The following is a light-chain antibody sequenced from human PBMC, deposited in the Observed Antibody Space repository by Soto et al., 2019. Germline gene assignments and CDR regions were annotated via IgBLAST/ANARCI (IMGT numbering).Light chain of an antibody. CDR2: DVT. Sequence: QSALTQPASVSGSPGQSITISCTGTSSDIGDYNYVSWCQQHPGKAPKLMIYDVTNRPSGVSNRFSGSKSGNTASLTISGLQAEDEADYYCSSYTSSSTVVFGGGTQLTVL. CDR1: SSDIGDYNY. CDR3: SSYTSSSTVV. J-gene: IGLJ2*01. V-gene: IGLV2-14*03.